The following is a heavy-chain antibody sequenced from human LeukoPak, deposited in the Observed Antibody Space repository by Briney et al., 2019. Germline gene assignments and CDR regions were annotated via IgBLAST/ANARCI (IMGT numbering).Heavy chain of an antibody. D-gene: IGHD5-24*01. CDR3: ARDEMATTRPDY. Sequence: ASVKVSCKASGYTFTSYGISWVRRAPGQGLEWMGWISAYNGNTNYAQKLQGRVTMTTDTSTSTAYMELRSLRSDDTAVYYCARDEMATTRPDYWGQGTLVTVSS. CDR1: GYTFTSYG. V-gene: IGHV1-18*01. J-gene: IGHJ4*02. CDR2: ISAYNGNT.